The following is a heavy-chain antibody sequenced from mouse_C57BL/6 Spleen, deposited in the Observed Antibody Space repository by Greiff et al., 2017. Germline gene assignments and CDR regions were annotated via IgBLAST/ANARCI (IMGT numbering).Heavy chain of an antibody. V-gene: IGHV5-4*03. CDR1: GFTFSSYA. J-gene: IGHJ1*03. CDR3: ARSPLGNWYFDV. D-gene: IGHD4-1*01. CDR2: ISDGGSYT. Sequence: EVKLEESGGGLVKPGGSLKLSCAASGFTFSSYAMSWVRQTPEKRLEWVATISDGGSYTYYPDNVKGRFTISRDNAKNNLYLQMSHLKSEDTAMYYCARSPLGNWYFDVWGTGTTVTVSA.